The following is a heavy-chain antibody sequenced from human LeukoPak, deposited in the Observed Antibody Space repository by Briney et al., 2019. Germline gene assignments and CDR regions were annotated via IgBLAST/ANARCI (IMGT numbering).Heavy chain of an antibody. CDR1: GYTFTSYY. Sequence: ASVKVSCKASGYTFTSYYMHWVRQAPGQGLEWMGIINPSGGSTSYAQKFQGRVTMTRDTSTSTVYMELSSLRSEDTAVYYYARVGESGDGYNSFDYWGQGTLVTVSS. D-gene: IGHD5-24*01. CDR2: INPSGGST. CDR3: ARVGESGDGYNSFDY. V-gene: IGHV1-46*01. J-gene: IGHJ4*02.